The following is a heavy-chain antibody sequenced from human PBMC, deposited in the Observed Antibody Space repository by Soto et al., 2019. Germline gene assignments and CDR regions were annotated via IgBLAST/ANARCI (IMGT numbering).Heavy chain of an antibody. V-gene: IGHV4-31*03. CDR1: GGSISSGGYY. D-gene: IGHD7-27*01. CDR3: ARESLASGEGFDP. Sequence: PSETLSLTCTVSGGSISSGGYYWSWIRQHPGKGLEWIGCIYYSGSTYYNPSLKSRVTISVDTSKNQFSLKLSSVTAADTAVYYCARESLASGEGFDPWGQGTLVTVSS. J-gene: IGHJ5*02. CDR2: IYYSGST.